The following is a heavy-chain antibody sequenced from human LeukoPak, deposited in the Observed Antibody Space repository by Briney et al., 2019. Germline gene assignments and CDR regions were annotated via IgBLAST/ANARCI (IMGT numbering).Heavy chain of an antibody. Sequence: SATLSLTCTVSGGSISSYYWSWIRQPPGKGLEWIGYIYYSGSTNYNPSLKSRVTISVDTSKNQFSLKLSSVTAADTAVYYCARDRVAVAGQYQNWFDPWGQGTLVTVSS. D-gene: IGHD6-19*01. J-gene: IGHJ5*02. CDR2: IYYSGST. CDR3: ARDRVAVAGQYQNWFDP. V-gene: IGHV4-59*01. CDR1: GGSISSYY.